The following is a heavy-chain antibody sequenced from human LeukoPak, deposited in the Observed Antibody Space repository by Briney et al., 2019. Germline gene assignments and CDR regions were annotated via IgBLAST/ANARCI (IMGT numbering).Heavy chain of an antibody. CDR1: GGSISSNNYY. V-gene: IGHV4-39*01. D-gene: IGHD4-23*01. Sequence: SETLSLTCTVSGGSISSNNYYWGWIRQPPGKGLEWIGTIYYSGGTYYNPSLKSRVTISVDTSKTQFSLNLSSVTAADTAVYYCARGRFGGNSDYWGQGTLVTVSS. CDR2: IYYSGGT. J-gene: IGHJ4*02. CDR3: ARGRFGGNSDY.